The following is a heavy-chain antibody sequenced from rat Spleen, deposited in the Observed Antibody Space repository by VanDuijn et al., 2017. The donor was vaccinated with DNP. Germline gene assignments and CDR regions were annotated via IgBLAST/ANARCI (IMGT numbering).Heavy chain of an antibody. CDR3: ARPDY. Sequence: EVQLVESGGGLVQPGRSLRLSCAASGFTFSDYYMAWVRQAPTKGLEWVASISTSGEYAHYRDSVKGRFTISRDNSKNTLYLQMDSLRSEDTATYYCARPDYWGQGVMVTVSS. V-gene: IGHV5-25*01. CDR2: ISTSGEYA. CDR1: GFTFSDYY. J-gene: IGHJ2*01.